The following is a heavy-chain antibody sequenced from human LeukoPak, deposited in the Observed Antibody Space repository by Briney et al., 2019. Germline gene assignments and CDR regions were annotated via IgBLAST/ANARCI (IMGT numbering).Heavy chain of an antibody. D-gene: IGHD1-26*01. CDR3: ATFVGLVGATTRDY. Sequence: ASVKVSCKASGYTSTNYGISWVRQAPGQGLEWMGWISAYNANTNYAQKLQGRVTMTADTSTSTAYMELRSLRSEDTAVYYCATFVGLVGATTRDYWGQGTLVTVSS. J-gene: IGHJ4*02. CDR2: ISAYNANT. CDR1: GYTSTNYG. V-gene: IGHV1-18*01.